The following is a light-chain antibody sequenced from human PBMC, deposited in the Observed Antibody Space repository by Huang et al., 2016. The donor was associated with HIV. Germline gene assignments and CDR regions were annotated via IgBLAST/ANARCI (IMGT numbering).Light chain of an antibody. J-gene: IGKJ3*01. CDR3: QQYNSWPPLFT. CDR1: KSVSTN. CDR2: GAS. V-gene: IGKV3-15*01. Sequence: EVLLTQSPATLSVSPGERATLSCRASKSVSTNLDWYQQKPGQAPRLLIYGASTRATGVPARFSGSGSGTEFTLTISSLQSEDSAVYYCQQYNSWPPLFTFGPGTKVDIK.